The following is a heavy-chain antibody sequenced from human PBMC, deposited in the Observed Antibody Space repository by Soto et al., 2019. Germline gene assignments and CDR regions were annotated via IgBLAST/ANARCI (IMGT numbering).Heavy chain of an antibody. Sequence: PGESLKISCKGSGYSFTSYWISWVRQMPGKGLEWMGRIDPSDSYTNYSPSFHGHVTISADKSISTAYLQWSRLKASDNAMYYCARGSYCNNGVCYIIGPWGMDVWGQGTTVHVSS. CDR3: ARGSYCNNGVCYIIGPWGMDV. J-gene: IGHJ6*02. CDR2: IDPSDSYT. V-gene: IGHV5-10-1*01. D-gene: IGHD2-8*01. CDR1: GYSFTSYW.